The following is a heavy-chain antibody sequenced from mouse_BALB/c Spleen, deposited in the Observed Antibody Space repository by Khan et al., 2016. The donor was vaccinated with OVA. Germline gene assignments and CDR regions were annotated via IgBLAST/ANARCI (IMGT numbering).Heavy chain of an antibody. CDR1: GDSITSGF. D-gene: IGHD1-3*01. Sequence: EVKLLESGPSLVQPSQTLSLTCSVTGDSITSGFWSWVRKFPGNKLEYMGYMIYSGYTYYNPSLKGRFSITRHTSKNQYYLQLNSVTTEDTATYYCARSTYKYAFAYWGQGALVTVSA. CDR3: ARSTYKYAFAY. J-gene: IGHJ3*01. V-gene: IGHV3-8*02. CDR2: MIYSGYT.